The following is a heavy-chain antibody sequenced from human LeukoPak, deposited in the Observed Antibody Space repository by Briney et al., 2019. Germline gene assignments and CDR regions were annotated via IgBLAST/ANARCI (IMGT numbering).Heavy chain of an antibody. V-gene: IGHV4-59*12. Sequence: SETLSLTCTVSGGSISSYYWSWIRQPPGKGLEWIGYIYYSGSTNYNPSLKSRVTISVDTSKNQFSLRLSSVTAADTAVYYCARDFSAAFDIWGQGTMVTVSS. D-gene: IGHD2/OR15-2a*01. J-gene: IGHJ3*02. CDR3: ARDFSAAFDI. CDR1: GGSISSYY. CDR2: IYYSGST.